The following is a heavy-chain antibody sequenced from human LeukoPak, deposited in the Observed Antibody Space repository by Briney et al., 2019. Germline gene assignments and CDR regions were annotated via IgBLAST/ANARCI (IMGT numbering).Heavy chain of an antibody. CDR2: INPSGGST. CDR1: GYTFTSCY. CDR3: ARAPFFRARSLYYYYYGMDV. V-gene: IGHV1-46*01. J-gene: IGHJ6*02. D-gene: IGHD1-14*01. Sequence: GASVKVSCKASGYTFTSCYMHWVRQAPGQGLEWMGIINPSGGSTSYAQKFQGRVTMTRDTSTSTVYMELSSLRSEDTAVYYCARAPFFRARSLYYYYYGMDVWGQGTTVTVSS.